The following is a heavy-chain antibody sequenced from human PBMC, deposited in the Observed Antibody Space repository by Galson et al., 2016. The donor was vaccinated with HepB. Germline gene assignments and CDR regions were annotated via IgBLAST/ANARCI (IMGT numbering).Heavy chain of an antibody. D-gene: IGHD4/OR15-4a*01. Sequence: SLRLSCAASGFTFDDYAMHWVRQAPGKGLEWVANINRDGSTKNYADSVRGRFTISRDNAQNSLYLQMNSLRVEDTAVYYCVRDPYGGYGYWGQGTLVTVSS. J-gene: IGHJ4*02. CDR2: INRDGSTK. V-gene: IGHV3-7*01. CDR3: VRDPYGGYGY. CDR1: GFTFDDYA.